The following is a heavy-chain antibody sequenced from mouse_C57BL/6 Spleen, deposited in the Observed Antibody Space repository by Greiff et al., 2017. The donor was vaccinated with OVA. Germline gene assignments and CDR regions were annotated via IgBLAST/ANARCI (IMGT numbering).Heavy chain of an antibody. Sequence: EVQLQESGPGLVKPSQSLSLTCSVTGYSITSGYYWNWIRQFPGNKLEWMGYISYDGSNNYNPSLKNRISITRDTSKNQFFLKLNSVTTEDTATYYCARGGLRRWYFDVWGTGTTVTVSS. CDR3: ARGGLRRWYFDV. V-gene: IGHV3-6*01. CDR1: GYSITSGYY. CDR2: ISYDGSN. J-gene: IGHJ1*03. D-gene: IGHD2-4*01.